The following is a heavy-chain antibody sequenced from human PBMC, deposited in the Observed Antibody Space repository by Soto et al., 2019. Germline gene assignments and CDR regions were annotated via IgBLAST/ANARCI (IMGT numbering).Heavy chain of an antibody. Sequence: GGSLRLSCAASGFTFSSYWMHWVRQAPGKGLVWVSRINSDGSSTSYADSVKGRFTISRDNAKNTLYLQMNSLRAEDTAVYYCARVGRWAVAGTKRVYRGQRTPVTGSS. D-gene: IGHD6-19*01. CDR1: GFTFSSYW. V-gene: IGHV3-74*01. CDR2: INSDGSST. CDR3: ARVGRWAVAGTKRVY. J-gene: IGHJ4*02.